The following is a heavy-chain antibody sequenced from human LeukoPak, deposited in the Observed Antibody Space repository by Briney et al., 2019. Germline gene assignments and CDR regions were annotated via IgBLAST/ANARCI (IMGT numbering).Heavy chain of an antibody. Sequence: GASVKVSCKASGYTFTSYGISWVRQAPGQGLEWMGWISAYNGNTNYAQKLQGRVTMTTDTSTSTAYMELRSLRSDDTAVYYCLLFSYGSGSYGVLFDPWGQGTLVTVSS. CDR2: ISAYNGNT. CDR3: LLFSYGSGSYGVLFDP. J-gene: IGHJ5*02. V-gene: IGHV1-18*01. D-gene: IGHD3-10*01. CDR1: GYTFTSYG.